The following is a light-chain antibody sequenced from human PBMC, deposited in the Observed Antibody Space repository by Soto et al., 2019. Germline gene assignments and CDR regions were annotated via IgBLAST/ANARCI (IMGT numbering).Light chain of an antibody. CDR1: QSVNNN. J-gene: IGKJ4*01. CDR3: QQRSNWPLT. V-gene: IGKV3-15*01. CDR2: GAS. Sequence: ETLMTQSPATLSVSPGERATLSCRASQSVNNNLAWYQQKLGQAPRVLIYGASTRATGIPARFSGSGSGTDFTLTTSSLEPEDFAVYYCQQRSNWPLTFGGGTKVDIK.